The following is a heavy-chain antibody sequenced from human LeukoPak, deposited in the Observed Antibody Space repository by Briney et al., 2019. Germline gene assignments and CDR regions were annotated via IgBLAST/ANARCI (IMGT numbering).Heavy chain of an antibody. D-gene: IGHD2-2*01. CDR3: AKVRGYCSSTSCFYEGAFDY. CDR1: GFTFSSYA. CDR2: ISGSGGST. Sequence: GGSLRLSCAASGFTFSSYAMSWVRQAPGKGLEWVSGISGSGGSTYYADSVKGRFTISRDNSKNTLYLQMNSLRAEDTAVYYCAKVRGYCSSTSCFYEGAFDYWGQGTLVTVSS. J-gene: IGHJ4*02. V-gene: IGHV3-23*01.